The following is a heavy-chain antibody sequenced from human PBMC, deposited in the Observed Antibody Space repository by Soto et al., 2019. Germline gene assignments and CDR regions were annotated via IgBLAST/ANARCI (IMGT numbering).Heavy chain of an antibody. D-gene: IGHD3-22*01. CDR3: AHWDYYDSSGYYRYYVDY. CDR2: IYWDDDK. J-gene: IGHJ4*02. V-gene: IGHV2-5*02. Sequence: QITLKESGPTLVKPTQTLTLTCTFSGFSLSTSGVGVGWISQPPGKALECLALIYWDDDKRYSPSLKSRITITKETSKNQVVLTMTNMDPVDTATYYCAHWDYYDSSGYYRYYVDYWGQGTLVTVSS. CDR1: GFSLSTSGVG.